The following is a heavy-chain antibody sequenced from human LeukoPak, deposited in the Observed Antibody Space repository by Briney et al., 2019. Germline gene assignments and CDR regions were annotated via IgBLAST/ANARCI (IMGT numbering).Heavy chain of an antibody. CDR3: ARGGTMIVHSTTYFDY. CDR1: GFTFSSYA. J-gene: IGHJ4*02. V-gene: IGHV3-30-3*01. D-gene: IGHD3-22*01. Sequence: GGSLRLSCAASGFTFSSYAMHWVRQAPGKGLEWVAVISYDGSNKYYADSVKGRFTISRDNSKNTLYLQMNSLRSEDTAVYYCARGGTMIVHSTTYFDYWGQGTLVTVSS. CDR2: ISYDGSNK.